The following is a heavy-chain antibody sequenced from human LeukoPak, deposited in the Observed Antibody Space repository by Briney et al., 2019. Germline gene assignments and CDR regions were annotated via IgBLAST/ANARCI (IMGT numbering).Heavy chain of an antibody. D-gene: IGHD6-13*01. CDR1: GYTFTGYY. CDR2: INPNSGGT. V-gene: IGHV1-2*02. CDR3: ARELGSSWYWWFDP. Sequence: ASAKVSCKASGYTFTGYYMHWVRQAPGQGLEWMGWINPNSGGTNYAQKFQGRVTMTRDTSISTAYMELSRLRSDDTAVYYCARELGSSWYWWFDPWGQGTLVTVS. J-gene: IGHJ5*02.